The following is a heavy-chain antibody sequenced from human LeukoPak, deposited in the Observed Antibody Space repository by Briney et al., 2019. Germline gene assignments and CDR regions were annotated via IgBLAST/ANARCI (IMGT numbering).Heavy chain of an antibody. Sequence: GGSLRLSCTASGFTFSSYSMNWVRQAPGKGLEWVSSITSSSDYIYYADSVKGRFTISRDNAENSLHLHTNSLRAEGTAVYYCAREFKSGYGMWAWGQGTLVTVSS. CDR3: AREFKSGYGMWA. J-gene: IGHJ5*02. CDR2: ITSSSDYI. V-gene: IGHV3-21*01. D-gene: IGHD5-18*01. CDR1: GFTFSSYS.